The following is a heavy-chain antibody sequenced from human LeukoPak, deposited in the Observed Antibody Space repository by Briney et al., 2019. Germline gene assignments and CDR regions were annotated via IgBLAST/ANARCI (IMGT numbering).Heavy chain of an antibody. J-gene: IGHJ4*02. Sequence: GGSLRLSCAASGFTFDDYGMNWVRQAPGKGLEWVSGISWNGGSTGYVDSVKGRFTISRDNSKNTLYLQMNSLRAEDTAVYYCAKGYDILGYWGQGTLVTVSS. V-gene: IGHV3-20*04. CDR2: ISWNGGST. CDR1: GFTFDDYG. D-gene: IGHD3-9*01. CDR3: AKGYDILGY.